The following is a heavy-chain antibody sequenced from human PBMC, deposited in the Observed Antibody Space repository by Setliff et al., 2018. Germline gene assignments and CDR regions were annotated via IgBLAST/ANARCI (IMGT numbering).Heavy chain of an antibody. CDR3: ARSPAVLGIVYLDP. CDR2: IIPMFGTP. CDR1: GDSFNNYA. D-gene: IGHD2-15*01. V-gene: IGHV1-69*05. J-gene: IGHJ5*02. Sequence: GASVKVSCKASGDSFNNYAISWVRQAPGQGLEWMGGIIPMFGTPAYAQKFQDRVTITTDESTSTAYMELDSLRPEDTAVYYCARSPAVLGIVYLDPWGREPWSPSPQ.